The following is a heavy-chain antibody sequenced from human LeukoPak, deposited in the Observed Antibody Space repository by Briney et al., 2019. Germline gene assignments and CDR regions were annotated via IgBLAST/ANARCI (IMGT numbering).Heavy chain of an antibody. V-gene: IGHV1-69*04. Sequence: SVTVSFKASGGTFSSYAISWVRQAPGQGLEWMGRIIPILGIANYAQKFQGRVTITADKSTSTAYMELSSLRSEDTAVYYCARDREYFDYWGQGTLVTVSS. CDR1: GGTFSSYA. D-gene: IGHD5-24*01. CDR3: ARDREYFDY. J-gene: IGHJ4*02. CDR2: IIPILGIA.